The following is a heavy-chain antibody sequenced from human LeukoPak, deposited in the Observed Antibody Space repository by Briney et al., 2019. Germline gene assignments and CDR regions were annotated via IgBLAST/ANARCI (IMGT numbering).Heavy chain of an antibody. J-gene: IGHJ4*02. Sequence: SETLSLTCTVSGGSISANYWSWIRQPPGKGLEWIGYIYYSGSTNYNPSLKSRVTISVDTSKNQSSLKLSSVTAADTAVYYCAREGLEMATLEGFDYWGQGTLVTVSS. CDR2: IYYSGST. CDR1: GGSISANY. V-gene: IGHV4-59*12. CDR3: AREGLEMATLEGFDY. D-gene: IGHD5-24*01.